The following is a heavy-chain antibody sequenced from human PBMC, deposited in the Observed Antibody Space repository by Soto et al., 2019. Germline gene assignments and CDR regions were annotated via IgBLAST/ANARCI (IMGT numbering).Heavy chain of an antibody. J-gene: IGHJ4*02. CDR2: ISTYNGNR. D-gene: IGHD2-15*01. V-gene: IGHV1-18*01. CDR3: ARGFLAYCSGGTCYSDY. CDR1: GYTFTTYG. Sequence: QVQLVQSGAEVKKPGASVKVSCKASGYTFTTYGINWVRQAPGQGLEWMGWISTYNGNRNYAQKLQGRVTMTTDTSTSTAYLDLMSLRSDDTAVYYCARGFLAYCSGGTCYSDYWGQGTLVTVSS.